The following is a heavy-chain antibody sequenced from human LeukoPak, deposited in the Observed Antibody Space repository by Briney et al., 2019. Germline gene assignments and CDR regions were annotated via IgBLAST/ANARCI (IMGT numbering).Heavy chain of an antibody. V-gene: IGHV4-4*07. Sequence: PSETLSLTCTVSGGSISSYYWSWIRQPAGKGLEWIGRIYTSGSTNYNPSLKSRVTMSVDTSKNQFSLKLSSVTAADTAVYYCARALERYNWNSGAFDIWGQGTMVTVSS. J-gene: IGHJ3*02. CDR1: GGSISSYY. D-gene: IGHD1-7*01. CDR3: ARALERYNWNSGAFDI. CDR2: IYTSGST.